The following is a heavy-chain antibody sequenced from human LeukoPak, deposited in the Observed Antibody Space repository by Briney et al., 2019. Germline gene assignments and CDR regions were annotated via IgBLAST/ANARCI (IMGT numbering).Heavy chain of an antibody. Sequence: GVSLTLSCAASGFTFCSYAMRWLPRAPGKGLEGVSTIYGSDGSTCCADSVKGRFTISRDNAKNTLYLQKHKLRAEDTAVYYCAKDPYYYDNSGYLSARFDYWGQGTLVTVSS. CDR2: IYGSDGST. J-gene: IGHJ4*02. CDR3: AKDPYYYDNSGYLSARFDY. D-gene: IGHD3-22*01. V-gene: IGHV3-23*01. CDR1: GFTFCSYA.